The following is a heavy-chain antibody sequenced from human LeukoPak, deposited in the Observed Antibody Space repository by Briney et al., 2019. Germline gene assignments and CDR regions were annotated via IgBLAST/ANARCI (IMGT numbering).Heavy chain of an antibody. J-gene: IGHJ6*04. Sequence: GGSLRLSCAASGFTFSSYGMHWVRQAPGKGLEWVAFLRYDGTNKYYADSVKGRFTISRDNSKNTLYLQMNSLRAEDTAVYYCALDIVVVPAAALDVWGKGTTVTVSS. V-gene: IGHV3-30*02. CDR1: GFTFSSYG. CDR3: ALDIVVVPAAALDV. D-gene: IGHD2-2*01. CDR2: LRYDGTNK.